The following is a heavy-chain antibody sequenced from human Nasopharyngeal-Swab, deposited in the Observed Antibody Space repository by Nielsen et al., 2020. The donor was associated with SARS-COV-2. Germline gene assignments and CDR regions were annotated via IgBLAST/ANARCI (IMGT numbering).Heavy chain of an antibody. Sequence: GESLKISCAASGFTFSTYSMNWVRQAPGKGLEWVSSISSTSNYIYYADSVTGRFTISRDNAKNSLYLQINSPRAEDTAVYYCARVGSVRGFDYWGQGTLVTVSS. V-gene: IGHV3-21*01. CDR2: ISSTSNYI. CDR3: ARVGSVRGFDY. J-gene: IGHJ4*02. CDR1: GFTFSTYS. D-gene: IGHD3-10*01.